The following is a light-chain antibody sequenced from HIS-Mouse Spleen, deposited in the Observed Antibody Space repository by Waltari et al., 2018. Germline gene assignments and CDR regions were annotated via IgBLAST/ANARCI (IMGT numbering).Light chain of an antibody. Sequence: SYELTQPPSVSVSPGQTASIPCSGDTLGDKYACWYQQKPGQSPELVIYQDSKRPSGIPERFSGSNSGNTATLTISGTQAMDEADYYCQAWDSSTVVFGGGTKLTVL. V-gene: IGLV3-1*01. CDR3: QAWDSSTVV. CDR2: QDS. J-gene: IGLJ2*01. CDR1: TLGDKY.